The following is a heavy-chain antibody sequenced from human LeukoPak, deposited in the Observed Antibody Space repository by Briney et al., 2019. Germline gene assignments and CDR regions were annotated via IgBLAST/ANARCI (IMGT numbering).Heavy chain of an antibody. CDR2: INHSGST. D-gene: IGHD5-18*01. V-gene: IGHV4-34*01. J-gene: IGHJ4*02. Sequence: PSETLSLTCAVYGGSFSGYYWSWIRQPPGKGLEWIGEINHSGSTNYNPSLKSRVTISVDTSKNQFSLKLSSVTAADTAVYYCARASPPRGYSYGYWGQGTLVTVSS. CDR3: ARASPPRGYSYGY. CDR1: GGSFSGYY.